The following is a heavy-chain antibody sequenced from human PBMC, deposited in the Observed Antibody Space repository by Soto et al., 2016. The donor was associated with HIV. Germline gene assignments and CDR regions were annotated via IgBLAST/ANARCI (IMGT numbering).Heavy chain of an antibody. CDR1: GGSVRSGNFY. V-gene: IGHV4-30-4*01. Sequence: QVHLQESGPGLVKPSETLSLSCNVSGGSVRSGNFYWSWLRQVPGKGLEWIAYIYNSETSYYNPXVKGRVIVSTGSARNYFYLTVNSVTAADTGIYFCARGQRGQSYGTIFDYWGQGILVTVSA. D-gene: IGHD1-1*01. CDR3: ARGQRGQSYGTIFDY. J-gene: IGHJ4*02. CDR2: IYNSETS.